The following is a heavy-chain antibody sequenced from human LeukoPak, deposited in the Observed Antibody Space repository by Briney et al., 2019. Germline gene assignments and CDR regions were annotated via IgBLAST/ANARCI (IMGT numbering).Heavy chain of an antibody. D-gene: IGHD3-22*01. CDR2: ISSSSSYI. J-gene: IGHJ3*02. Sequence: PGGSLRLSCAASGFTFSSYSMNWVRQAPGKGLEWVSSISSSSSYIYYADSVKGRFTISRDNAKNSLYLQMNSLRAEDTAVYYCARDQDDSSGYYYIGVGAFDIWGQGTMATVSS. CDR3: ARDQDDSSGYYYIGVGAFDI. V-gene: IGHV3-21*01. CDR1: GFTFSSYS.